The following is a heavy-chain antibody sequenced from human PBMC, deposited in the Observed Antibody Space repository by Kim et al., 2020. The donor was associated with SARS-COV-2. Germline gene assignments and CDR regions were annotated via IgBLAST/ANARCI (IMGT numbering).Heavy chain of an antibody. Sequence: GGSLRLSCAASGFTFSSYSMNWVRQAPGKGLEWVSSISGGRSYTFYADSVEGRFTISRDNAKTSLSLQMNSLRAEDTAVYYCARDKYAYVWGSYRPDAF. D-gene: IGHD3-16*02. J-gene: IGHJ3*01. CDR1: GFTFSSYS. CDR3: ARDKYAYVWGSYRPDAF. V-gene: IGHV3-21*01. CDR2: ISGGRSYT.